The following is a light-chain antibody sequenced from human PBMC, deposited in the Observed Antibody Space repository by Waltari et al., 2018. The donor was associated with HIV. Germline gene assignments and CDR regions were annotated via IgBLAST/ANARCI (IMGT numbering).Light chain of an antibody. CDR3: MQGAHWPWT. V-gene: IGKV2-30*01. Sequence: DVVMTQSPLSLPVTLGQPASISCRSSQSLVYSDGNTYLNWFQQRPGQSPRRLIYKVSNRDSGVPDRFSGSGSGTDFTLKSSRVDAEDVGVYYCMQGAHWPWTFGQGTKVEIK. CDR1: QSLVYSDGNTY. J-gene: IGKJ1*01. CDR2: KVS.